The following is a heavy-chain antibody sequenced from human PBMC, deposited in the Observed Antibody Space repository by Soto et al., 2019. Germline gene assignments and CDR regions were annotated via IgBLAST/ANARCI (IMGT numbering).Heavy chain of an antibody. CDR1: GFTFSTYW. D-gene: IGHD5-12*01. Sequence: EVQLVESGGGLVQPGGSLRLSCAASGFTFSTYWMSWVRQAPGKGLEWVANIKTDESEKYYVDSVRGRFTTSRDNARNCFDLHMNSLTGEDTAVYYCTRDGYPFALDVWGLGTSVTVSS. J-gene: IGHJ6*02. V-gene: IGHV3-7*03. CDR2: IKTDESEK. CDR3: TRDGYPFALDV.